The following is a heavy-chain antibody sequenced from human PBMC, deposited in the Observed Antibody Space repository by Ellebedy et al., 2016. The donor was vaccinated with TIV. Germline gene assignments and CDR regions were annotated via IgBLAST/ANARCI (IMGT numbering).Heavy chain of an antibody. CDR1: GFTFSNAW. D-gene: IGHD1-26*01. CDR2: IKSKTDGGTT. V-gene: IGHV3-15*01. Sequence: GGSLRLXXAASGFTFSNAWMSWVRQAPGKGLEWVGRIKSKTDGGTTDYAAPVKGRFTISRDDSKNTLYLQMNSLKTEDTAVYYCTTEAWWEPRSFDYWGQGTLVTVSS. CDR3: TTEAWWEPRSFDY. J-gene: IGHJ4*02.